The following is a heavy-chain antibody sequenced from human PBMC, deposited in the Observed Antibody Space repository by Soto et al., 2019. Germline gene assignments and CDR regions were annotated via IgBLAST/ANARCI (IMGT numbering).Heavy chain of an antibody. CDR3: ARTPTGDERPYSSDF. Sequence: QVQLVQSGAEVKKPGASVKVSCKASGYTFTSYDINWVRQATGQGLEWMGWMNPNSGNTGYAQKFQGRVTMTRNASKRKDYMELSTLKFEHSAVSYGARTPTGDERPYSSDFWVQGTLITVGS. CDR2: MNPNSGNT. D-gene: IGHD7-27*01. V-gene: IGHV1-8*01. J-gene: IGHJ4*02. CDR1: GYTFTSYD.